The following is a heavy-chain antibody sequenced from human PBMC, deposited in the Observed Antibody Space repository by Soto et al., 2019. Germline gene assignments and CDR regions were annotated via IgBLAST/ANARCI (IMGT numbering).Heavy chain of an antibody. Sequence: SETLSLTCTVSGGSISSYYWSWIRQPPGKGLEWIGYIYYSGSTNYNPSLKGRVTISVDTSKNQFSLKLSSVTAADTAVYYCARCSPVNYDFWSGHRGGYMDVWGKGTTVTVSS. CDR3: ARCSPVNYDFWSGHRGGYMDV. D-gene: IGHD3-3*01. CDR1: GGSISSYY. J-gene: IGHJ6*03. V-gene: IGHV4-59*01. CDR2: IYYSGST.